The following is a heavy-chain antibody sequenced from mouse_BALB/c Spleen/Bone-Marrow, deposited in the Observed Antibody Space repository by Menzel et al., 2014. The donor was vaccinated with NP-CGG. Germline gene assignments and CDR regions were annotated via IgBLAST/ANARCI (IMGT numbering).Heavy chain of an antibody. D-gene: IGHD2-1*01. V-gene: IGHV5-12-2*01. Sequence: EVKLVESGGGLVQPGGSLKLSCAASGFTFSSYTMSWARQTPEKRLEWVAYISNGGGSTYYPDTVKGRFTISRDNAKNTLYLQMSSLKSGDTAMYYCARGGNPFAYWGQGTLVTVSA. CDR1: GFTFSSYT. CDR2: ISNGGGST. CDR3: ARGGNPFAY. J-gene: IGHJ3*01.